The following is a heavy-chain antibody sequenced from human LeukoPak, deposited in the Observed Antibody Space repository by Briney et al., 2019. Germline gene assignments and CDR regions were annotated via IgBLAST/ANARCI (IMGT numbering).Heavy chain of an antibody. D-gene: IGHD6-13*01. CDR2: TSGSGGST. J-gene: IGHJ4*02. CDR1: GFTFSSYA. V-gene: IGHV3-23*01. Sequence: GGSLRLSCAASGFTFSSYAMSWVRQAPGKGLEWVSATSGSGGSTYYADSVKGRFTISRDNSKNTLYLQMNSLRAEDTAVNYCAKDYSSSPRLYYVDYWGQGTLVTVSS. CDR3: AKDYSSSPRLYYVDY.